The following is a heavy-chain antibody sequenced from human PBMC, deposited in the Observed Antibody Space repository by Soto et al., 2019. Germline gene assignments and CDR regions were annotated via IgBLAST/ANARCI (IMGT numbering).Heavy chain of an antibody. V-gene: IGHV1-2*02. J-gene: IGHJ4*02. CDR1: GYTFTAYY. CDR3: ATGDYGAYAY. Sequence: ASVKVSCKSFGYTFTAYYIHWVRQAPGHGLECLRWVDPRSGATNYAQRFQGRVIMTRDTSVNTVSMELSRLTSDDTAVYYCATGDYGAYAYWGQGTLVTVSS. CDR2: VDPRSGAT. D-gene: IGHD4-17*01.